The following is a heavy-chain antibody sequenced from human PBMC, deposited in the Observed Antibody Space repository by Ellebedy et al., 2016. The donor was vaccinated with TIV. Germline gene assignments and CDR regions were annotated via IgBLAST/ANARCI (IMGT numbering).Heavy chain of an antibody. D-gene: IGHD2-15*01. Sequence: GGSLRLXXAASGFTFSSYGMHWVRQAPGKGLEWVAVIWYDGSNKYYADSVKGRFTISRDNSKNTLYLQMNSLRAEDTAVYYCARVGCSGGSCYSYYYYGMDVWGQGTTVTVSS. CDR2: IWYDGSNK. J-gene: IGHJ6*02. CDR1: GFTFSSYG. CDR3: ARVGCSGGSCYSYYYYGMDV. V-gene: IGHV3-33*01.